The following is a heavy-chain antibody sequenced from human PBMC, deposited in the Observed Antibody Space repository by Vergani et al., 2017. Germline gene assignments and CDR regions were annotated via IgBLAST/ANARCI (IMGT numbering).Heavy chain of an antibody. CDR2: ISSSSSYI. Sequence: VQLVESGGGVVQPGRSLRLSCAASGFTFSSYSMNWVRQAPGKGLEWVSSISSSSSYIYYADSVKGRFTISRDNAKNSLYLQMNSLRAEDTAVYYCASRNSSSWYSYYYYGMDVWGQGP. D-gene: IGHD6-13*01. CDR3: ASRNSSSWYSYYYYGMDV. CDR1: GFTFSSYS. V-gene: IGHV3-21*01. J-gene: IGHJ6*02.